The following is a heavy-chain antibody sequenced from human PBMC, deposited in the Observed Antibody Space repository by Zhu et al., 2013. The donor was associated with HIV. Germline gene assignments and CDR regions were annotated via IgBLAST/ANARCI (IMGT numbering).Heavy chain of an antibody. J-gene: IGHJ4*02. V-gene: IGHV1-18*01. Sequence: QVQLVQSGAEVRKPGASVKVSCKASGYTFTTYGINWVRQAPGQGLEWMGWTSTYNYNTNYAQKLQGRVTMTTDTSTSTAYMELRSLRSDDTAVYYCARDRRDRGYSSLTPYYFDSWGQGTLVTVSS. CDR2: TSTYNYNT. CDR1: GYTFTTYG. CDR3: ARDRRDRGYSSLTPYYFDS. D-gene: IGHD3-22*01.